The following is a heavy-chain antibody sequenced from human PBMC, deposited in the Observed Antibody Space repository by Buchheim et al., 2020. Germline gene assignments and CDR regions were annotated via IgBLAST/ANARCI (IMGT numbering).Heavy chain of an antibody. CDR2: IYSTGVT. CDR1: GFNVGSSY. CDR3: VREVDTAMMY. Sequence: EEQLVETGGGFIQPGGSLRLSCAASGFNVGSSYMNWVRQAPGKGLEWVSLIYSTGVTPYSDSVRGRFTVSRDSPQNRFFLQMNSLKVDDTAVYYCVREVDTAMMYWGQGTL. V-gene: IGHV3-53*02. D-gene: IGHD5-18*01. J-gene: IGHJ4*01.